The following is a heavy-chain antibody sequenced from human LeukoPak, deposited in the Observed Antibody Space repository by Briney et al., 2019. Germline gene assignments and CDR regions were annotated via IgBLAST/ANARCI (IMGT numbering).Heavy chain of an antibody. CDR3: ARGSATVTANWFDP. J-gene: IGHJ5*02. D-gene: IGHD4-17*01. CDR1: GYTFTSYG. Sequence: ASVKVSCKASGYTFTSYGISWVRQAPGQGLEWMGWISAYNGNTNYAQKLQGRVTMTTDTSTSTAYMELRSLRSDDTAVYCCARGSATVTANWFDPWGQGTLVTVSS. V-gene: IGHV1-18*01. CDR2: ISAYNGNT.